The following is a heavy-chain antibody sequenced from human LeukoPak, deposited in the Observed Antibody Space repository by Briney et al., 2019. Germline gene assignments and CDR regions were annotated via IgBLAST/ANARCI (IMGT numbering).Heavy chain of an antibody. Sequence: GGSLRLSCAASGFTFSSYAMSWVRQAPGKGLEWVSAISGSGGSTYYADSVKGRFTISRDNSKNTLYLQMNSLRAKDTAVYYCVMTPRYSSSWYLFDYWGQGTLVTVSS. CDR2: ISGSGGST. D-gene: IGHD6-13*01. CDR1: GFTFSSYA. V-gene: IGHV3-23*01. CDR3: VMTPRYSSSWYLFDY. J-gene: IGHJ4*02.